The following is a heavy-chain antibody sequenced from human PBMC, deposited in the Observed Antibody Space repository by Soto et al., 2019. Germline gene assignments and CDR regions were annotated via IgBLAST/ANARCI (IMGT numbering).Heavy chain of an antibody. V-gene: IGHV3-23*01. Sequence: GGSLRLSCAASGFTFSSYAMSWVRQAPGKGLEWVSAISGSGGSTYYADSVKGRFTISRDNSKNTLYLQMNSLRAEDTAVYYCAKDILKHYYYYGMDVWGQGTTVTVSS. CDR1: GFTFSSYA. J-gene: IGHJ6*02. CDR3: AKDILKHYYYYGMDV. CDR2: ISGSGGST.